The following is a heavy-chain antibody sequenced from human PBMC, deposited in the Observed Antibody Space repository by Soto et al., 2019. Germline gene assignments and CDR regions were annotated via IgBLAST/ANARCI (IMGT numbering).Heavy chain of an antibody. CDR2: TKDGGST. D-gene: IGHD5-12*01. CDR1: GGSLTGYY. V-gene: IGHV4-34*01. CDR3: ARGQGGIVATP. J-gene: IGHJ5*02. Sequence: QVQLQQWGAGLLKPSETLSLTCAVNGGSLTGYYWSWIRQPPGKGLEWIGETKDGGSTNYSPSLRGRATISTDTSNNQFALTLNSVTGADTAVYYCARGQGGIVATPGDQGALVTVSS.